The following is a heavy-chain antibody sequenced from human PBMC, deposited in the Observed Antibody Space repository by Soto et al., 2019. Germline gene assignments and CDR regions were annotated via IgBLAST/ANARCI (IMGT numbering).Heavy chain of an antibody. V-gene: IGHV1-18*01. J-gene: IGHJ3*02. CDR1: GYTFTTYG. CDR2: ISPYNGNT. Sequence: QVQLVQSGAEVRKPGASVKVSCKASGYTFTTYGISWVRQAPGQGLEWMGWISPYNGNTNYAQKLQGRVTMTTDTSTSTAYMELMNLRSDDTAVYYFARGGSYYEDVINGAFDIWGQGTMVTVSS. CDR3: ARGGSYYEDVINGAFDI. D-gene: IGHD1-26*01.